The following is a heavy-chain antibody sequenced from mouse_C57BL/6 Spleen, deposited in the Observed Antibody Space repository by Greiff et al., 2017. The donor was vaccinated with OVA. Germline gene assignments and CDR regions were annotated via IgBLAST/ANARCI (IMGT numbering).Heavy chain of an antibody. Sequence: QVQLQQYGAELARPGASVKMSCKASGYTFTSYTMHWVKQRPGQGLEWIGYINPSSGYTKYNQKFKDKATLTADKSSSTAYMQLSSLTSEDSAVYYCARGGYGSSYSDYWGQGTTLTVSS. CDR1: GYTFTSYT. J-gene: IGHJ2*01. D-gene: IGHD1-1*01. V-gene: IGHV1-4*01. CDR2: INPSSGYT. CDR3: ARGGYGSSYSDY.